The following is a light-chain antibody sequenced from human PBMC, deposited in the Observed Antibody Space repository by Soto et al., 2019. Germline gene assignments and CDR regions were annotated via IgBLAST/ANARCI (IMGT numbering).Light chain of an antibody. J-gene: IGLJ2*01. CDR2: HDT. CDR3: QVWDSPIVA. Sequence: SYELTQPPSVSVAPGQTAWISCGGTNIGGKSVHWYQQRPGQAPVLVVYHDTVRPSGIPERISGSSSSKTATLTISNVEAGDEADYYCQVWDSPIVAFGGRTKLTVL. V-gene: IGLV3-21*02. CDR1: NIGGKS.